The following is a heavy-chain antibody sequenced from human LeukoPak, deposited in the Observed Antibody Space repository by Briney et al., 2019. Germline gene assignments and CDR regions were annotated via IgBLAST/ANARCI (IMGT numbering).Heavy chain of an antibody. V-gene: IGHV3-11*01. D-gene: IGHD5-18*01. CDR2: ISSSGSTI. CDR1: GFTFSDYY. Sequence: GGSLRLSCAASGFTFSDYYMSWIRQAPGKGLEWVSYISSSGSTIYYADSAKGRFTISRDNAKNSLYLQMNSLRAEDTAVYYCARCSRIQLWFDYWGQGTLVTVSS. J-gene: IGHJ4*02. CDR3: ARCSRIQLWFDY.